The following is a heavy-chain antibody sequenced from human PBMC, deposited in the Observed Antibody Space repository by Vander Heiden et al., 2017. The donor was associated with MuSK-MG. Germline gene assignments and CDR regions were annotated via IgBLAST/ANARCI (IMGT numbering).Heavy chain of an antibody. CDR2: ISGSDAST. V-gene: IGHV3-23*01. D-gene: IGHD6-19*01. Sequence: EVQLLESGGGWVQPGGSLRLPCAASGFTCNDYAMSWGRPAPGKGLEWFSVISGSDASTFYPGSVKGRFIVSRDNSKNTLYLQMNSLRAEHTAIYYWARGGYSNGWFDYWGQGTLVTVSS. CDR1: GFTCNDYA. CDR3: ARGGYSNGWFDY. J-gene: IGHJ4*02.